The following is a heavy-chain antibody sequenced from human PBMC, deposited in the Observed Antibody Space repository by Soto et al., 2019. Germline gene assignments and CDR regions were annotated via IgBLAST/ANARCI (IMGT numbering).Heavy chain of an antibody. CDR1: GGSVSSGSNN. V-gene: IGHV4-61*01. Sequence: QVQLQESGPGLVKPSESLSLTCTVSGGSVSSGSNNWSWIRQPPGKGLEWIGYIYSSGRSSYNPFLKSRVTISVDTSKTQFSLKLSSVTAADTAVYYCARDGDGYNYWGQGTLVTVSS. J-gene: IGHJ4*02. CDR3: ARDGDGYNY. D-gene: IGHD5-12*01. CDR2: IYSSGRS.